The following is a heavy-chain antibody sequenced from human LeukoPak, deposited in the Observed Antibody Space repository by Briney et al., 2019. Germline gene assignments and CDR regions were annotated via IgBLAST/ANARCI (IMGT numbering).Heavy chain of an antibody. CDR2: IYTSGST. Sequence: SETLSLTCTVSGGSISSSSYYWGWIRQPPGKGLEWIGRIYTSGSTNYNPSLKSRVTISVDTSKNQFSLKLSSVTAADTAVYYCARDRPGGYYDSSVNWFDPWGQGTLVTVSS. J-gene: IGHJ5*02. V-gene: IGHV4-61*02. CDR1: GGSISSSSYY. CDR3: ARDRPGGYYDSSVNWFDP. D-gene: IGHD3-22*01.